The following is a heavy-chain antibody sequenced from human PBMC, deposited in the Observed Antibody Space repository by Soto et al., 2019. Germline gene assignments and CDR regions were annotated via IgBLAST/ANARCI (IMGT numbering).Heavy chain of an antibody. CDR2: IDHDGRST. CDR3: VRKAGASYMPAEYFQH. Sequence: PGGSLRLSCAASGFSFSTYRMHWVRQSPGKGLVWVSRIDHDGRSTSYADSVKGRFTISRDTAKNTLYLQMNSLTVEDTGVFYCVRKAGASYMPAEYFQHWGQGTLVTVSS. V-gene: IGHV3-74*01. CDR1: GFSFSTYR. J-gene: IGHJ1*01. D-gene: IGHD2-2*01.